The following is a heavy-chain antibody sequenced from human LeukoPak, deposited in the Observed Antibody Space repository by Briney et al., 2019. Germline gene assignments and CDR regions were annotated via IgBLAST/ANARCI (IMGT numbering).Heavy chain of an antibody. V-gene: IGHV3-53*01. D-gene: IGHD3-22*01. CDR3: ARESSGRPPVRY. Sequence: GGSLRLSCAASGFTVSSNYISWVRQAPGKGLEWVSIIYGGGKTYYADSVKGRYTISRDNSKNTLYLQMNSLRGEDSAVYYCARESSGRPPVRYWGQGTLVTVSS. CDR1: GFTVSSNY. CDR2: IYGGGKT. J-gene: IGHJ4*02.